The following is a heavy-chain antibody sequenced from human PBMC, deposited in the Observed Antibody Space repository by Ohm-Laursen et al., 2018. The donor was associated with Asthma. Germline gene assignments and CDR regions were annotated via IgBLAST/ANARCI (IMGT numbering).Heavy chain of an antibody. CDR1: GFTFSGSG. CDR2: IYYDGSKK. D-gene: IGHD6-6*01. Sequence: SLRLSCTASGFTFSGSGMHWVRQAPGKGLEWVALIYYDGSKKNYEDSVKGRFTISRDNSKNTMYLQLNSLRAEDTAVYYCARKKTARGGMDVWGQGTTVTVSS. CDR3: ARKKTARGGMDV. V-gene: IGHV3-33*01. J-gene: IGHJ6*02.